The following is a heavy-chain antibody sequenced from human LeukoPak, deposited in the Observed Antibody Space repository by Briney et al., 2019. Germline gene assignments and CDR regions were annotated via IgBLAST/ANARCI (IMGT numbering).Heavy chain of an antibody. V-gene: IGHV1-2*02. CDR2: INPNSGGT. J-gene: IGHJ5*02. Sequence: ASVKVSCKASGYTFTGYYMHWVRQAPGQGLEWMGWINPNSGGTNYAQKFQGKVTMTRDTSISTAYMELSRLRSDDTAVYYCARRGPGGSSYNWFDPWGQGTLVTVSS. CDR3: ARRGPGGSSYNWFDP. CDR1: GYTFTGYY. D-gene: IGHD6-13*01.